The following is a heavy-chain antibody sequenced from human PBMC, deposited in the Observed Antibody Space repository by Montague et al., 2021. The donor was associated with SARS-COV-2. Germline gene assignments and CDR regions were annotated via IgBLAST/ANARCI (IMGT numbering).Heavy chain of an antibody. CDR2: TYYRSEWYS. D-gene: IGHD2-15*01. CDR1: XDSVSTNSGT. Sequence: CAISXDSVSTNSGTWNWVRLSPSRGLEWLGRTYYRSEWYSDYSVSVKSRISINPDTSKNQFSLQLNSVTPEDTAVYYCARAERGSCGDGNCYQYFFNYWGQGPLVTGSS. J-gene: IGHJ4*02. CDR3: ARAERGSCGDGNCYQYFFNY. V-gene: IGHV6-1*01.